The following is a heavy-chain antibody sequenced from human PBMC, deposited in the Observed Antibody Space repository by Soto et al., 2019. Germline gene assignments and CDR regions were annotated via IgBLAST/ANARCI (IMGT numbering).Heavy chain of an antibody. Sequence: QVQLVESGGGVVQPGRSLRLSCAASGFTFSSYAMHWVRQAPGKGLEWVAVISYDGSNKYYADSVKGRFTISRDNSKNTLSLQMNSLRAEDTAVYYCAREGYLTQMGDSSFSFDYWGQGTLVTGSS. V-gene: IGHV3-30-3*01. CDR3: AREGYLTQMGDSSFSFDY. CDR1: GFTFSSYA. CDR2: ISYDGSNK. D-gene: IGHD6-13*01. J-gene: IGHJ4*02.